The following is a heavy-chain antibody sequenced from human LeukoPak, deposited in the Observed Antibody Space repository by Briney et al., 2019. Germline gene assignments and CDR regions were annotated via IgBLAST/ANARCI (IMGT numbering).Heavy chain of an antibody. CDR3: ARDSTYYYDSGSSGPHYFDN. Sequence: GKSLRLSCAASGFTFSNYAMHWVRQAPGKGLEWVSLISSGGTYEYYADSVKGRITISRDNSKNTLYPQLNSLRAEDTAVYYCARDSTYYYDSGSSGPHYFDNWGQGTLVTVSS. CDR2: ISSGGTYE. D-gene: IGHD3-10*01. J-gene: IGHJ4*02. CDR1: GFTFSNYA. V-gene: IGHV3-30*01.